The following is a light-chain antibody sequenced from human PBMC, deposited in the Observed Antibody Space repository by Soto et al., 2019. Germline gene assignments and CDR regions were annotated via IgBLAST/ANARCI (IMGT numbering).Light chain of an antibody. Sequence: EIVLTQSPGTLSLSPGERATLSCRASQSVSSSYLAWYQQKPGQAPRLLIFDASSRATGIPDRFSGSGSGTDFALTITRLEPEDAAVYFCQQYGYSWTFGQGTKVDIK. V-gene: IGKV3-20*01. CDR3: QQYGYSWT. J-gene: IGKJ1*01. CDR2: DAS. CDR1: QSVSSSY.